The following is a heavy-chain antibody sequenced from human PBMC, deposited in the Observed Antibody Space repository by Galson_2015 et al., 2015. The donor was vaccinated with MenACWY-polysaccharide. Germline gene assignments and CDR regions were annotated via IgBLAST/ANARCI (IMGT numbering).Heavy chain of an antibody. Sequence: SLRLSCAASGFTFSSFWMHWVRQAPGKGLVWVSRMNSDGSSTSYADSVKGRFTISRDNAKNTLYLQMNILRAEDTAVYYCARGPVMPTIRGFDYWGQGTLVTVSS. CDR2: MNSDGSST. J-gene: IGHJ4*02. CDR3: ARGPVMPTIRGFDY. D-gene: IGHD5-24*01. CDR1: GFTFSSFW. V-gene: IGHV3-74*01.